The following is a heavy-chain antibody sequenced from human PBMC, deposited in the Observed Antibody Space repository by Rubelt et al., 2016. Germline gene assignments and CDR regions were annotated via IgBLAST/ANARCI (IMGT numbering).Heavy chain of an antibody. CDR2: IKSGGAT. V-gene: IGHV3-15*01. J-gene: IGHJ4*02. CDR3: TADLADSFYGVAGDY. Sequence: VRQAPGKGLEWVGRIKSGGATDYGAPVKGRFIISRDDSKNTLYLQMYSRKIEDTAVYYCTADLADSFYGVAGDYWGQGTLVTVSS. D-gene: IGHD3-3*01.